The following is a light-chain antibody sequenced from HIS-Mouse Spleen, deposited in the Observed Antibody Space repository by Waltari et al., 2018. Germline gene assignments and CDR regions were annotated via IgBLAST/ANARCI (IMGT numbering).Light chain of an antibody. V-gene: IGKV1-33*01. CDR2: DAS. CDR3: QQYDNLPIT. CDR1: KDISNY. Sequence: DIQMTQSPSSLSASVGDRVTITCQASKDISNYLNWYQQKPGKAPKLLIYDASNLETVVPSRFSGSGSGTDFTFTISSLQPEDIATYYCQQYDNLPITFGQGTRLEIK. J-gene: IGKJ5*01.